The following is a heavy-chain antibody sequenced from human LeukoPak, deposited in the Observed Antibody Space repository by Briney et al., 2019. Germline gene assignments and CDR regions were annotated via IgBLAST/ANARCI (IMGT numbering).Heavy chain of an antibody. CDR2: IYPGDSDT. CDR1: GYRFTSYW. Sequence: GESLKISCKRSGYRFTSYWIGWVRQMPGKGLEWMGIIYPGDSDTRYSPSFQGQVTISAHKSISTAYLQWSSLKASDTAMYYCARPLVGATSYYFDYWGQGTLVTVSS. D-gene: IGHD1-26*01. V-gene: IGHV5-51*01. CDR3: ARPLVGATSYYFDY. J-gene: IGHJ4*02.